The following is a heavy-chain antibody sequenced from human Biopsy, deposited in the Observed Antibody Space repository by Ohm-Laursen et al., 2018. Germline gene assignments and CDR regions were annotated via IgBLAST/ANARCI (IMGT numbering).Heavy chain of an antibody. V-gene: IGHV3-33*01. CDR2: IWYDGRNQ. CDR3: VRGRAY. J-gene: IGHJ4*02. Sequence: RSLRLSCSASGLTFSNYGMHWVRQAPGKRLEWVAVIWYDGRNQYYADFVKGRFTISRDNSKNTLYLQMNSLRPADTAKYYCVRGRAYWGQGTLVTVSS. CDR1: GLTFSNYG.